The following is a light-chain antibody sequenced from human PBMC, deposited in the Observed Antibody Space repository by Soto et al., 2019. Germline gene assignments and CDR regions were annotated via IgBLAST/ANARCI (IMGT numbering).Light chain of an antibody. CDR3: QQYDSYPWT. CDR1: QSISYW. CDR2: DAS. Sequence: DIHMTQSPSTLSAFVGDRVTITCRASQSISYWLAWYQQKPGKAPTLLIYDASTLESGVPSRFSGSGFGTDFTLTISTLQPEDFGTYYCQQYDSYPWTFGQGTKVDI. J-gene: IGKJ1*01. V-gene: IGKV1-5*01.